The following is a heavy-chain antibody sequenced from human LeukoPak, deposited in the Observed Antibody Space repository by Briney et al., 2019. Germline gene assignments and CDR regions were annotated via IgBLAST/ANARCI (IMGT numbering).Heavy chain of an antibody. CDR3: ARDEASGYDGSGYYAPMDV. CDR2: IIPIFGTA. J-gene: IGHJ6*03. Sequence: SVTVSCKASGGTFSSYAISWVRQAPGQGREGMGGIIPIFGTANYAQKFQGRVTITADESTSTAYMELSSLRSEDTAVYYCARDEASGYDGSGYYAPMDVWGKGTTVTVSS. CDR1: GGTFSSYA. D-gene: IGHD3-22*01. V-gene: IGHV1-69*13.